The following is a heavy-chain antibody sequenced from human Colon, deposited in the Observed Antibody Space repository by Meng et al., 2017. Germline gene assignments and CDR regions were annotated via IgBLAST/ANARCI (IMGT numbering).Heavy chain of an antibody. V-gene: IGHV1-2*06. CDR1: GYTLY. CDR2: INPRTGDT. J-gene: IGHJ4*02. CDR3: ARESADGGSFDL. Sequence: QVQLVQSGAEVKEPGAYVTVSCKASGYTLYIHWVRLRPGEGLEWMGRINPRTGDTKSAQSFQGRVTMTRDTSTTTFSMDLRSLTTDDSAIYFCARESADGGSFDLWGQGTLVTVSS. D-gene: IGHD2-15*01.